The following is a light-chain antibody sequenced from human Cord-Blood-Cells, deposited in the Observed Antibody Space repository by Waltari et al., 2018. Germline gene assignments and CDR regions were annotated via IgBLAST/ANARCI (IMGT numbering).Light chain of an antibody. CDR2: RNN. J-gene: IGLJ3*02. V-gene: IGLV1-47*01. Sequence: QSVLTQPPSASGTPGQRVTISCSGSSSNIGSNYVYWYQQLPGTAPKLLIYRNNQRPSGVPDLFSGSKSGTSASLAISGLRYEDEADYYCAAWDDSLSGRVFGGGTKLTVL. CDR3: AAWDDSLSGRV. CDR1: SSNIGSNY.